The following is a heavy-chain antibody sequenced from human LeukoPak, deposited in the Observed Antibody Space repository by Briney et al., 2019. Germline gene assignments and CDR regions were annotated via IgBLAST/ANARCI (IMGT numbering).Heavy chain of an antibody. Sequence: SETLSLTCAVSGGSISSYYWSWIRQPAGKGLEWIRRIYTSGSTNYNPSLKSRVTMSVDTSKNQFSLKLSSVTAADTAVYYCARGSMVRGVTSQYAFDIWGQGTMVTVSS. CDR2: IYTSGST. D-gene: IGHD3-10*01. CDR3: ARGSMVRGVTSQYAFDI. J-gene: IGHJ3*02. CDR1: GGSISSYY. V-gene: IGHV4-4*07.